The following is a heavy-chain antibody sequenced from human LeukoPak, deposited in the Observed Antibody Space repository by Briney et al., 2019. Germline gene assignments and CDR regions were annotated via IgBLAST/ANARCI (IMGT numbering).Heavy chain of an antibody. J-gene: IGHJ5*02. Sequence: SETLSLTCSVSGGSISGYYWSWIRQPPGKGLEWIGDMYYSGSTNYNPSLRSRVTISVDTSKNQFSLKLSSVTAADTAVYYCARGTVFGVATNWFDPWGQGTLVTVSS. CDR3: ARGTVFGVATNWFDP. CDR2: MYYSGST. V-gene: IGHV4-59*01. CDR1: GGSISGYY. D-gene: IGHD3-3*01.